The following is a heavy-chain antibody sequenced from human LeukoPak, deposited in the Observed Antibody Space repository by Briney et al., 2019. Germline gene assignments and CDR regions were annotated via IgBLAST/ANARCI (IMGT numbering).Heavy chain of an antibody. D-gene: IGHD3-22*01. V-gene: IGHV3-48*03. CDR1: GFTFSSYE. J-gene: IGHJ4*02. CDR2: ISSSGSTI. CDR3: ARVGIVVVSDY. Sequence: GGSLRLSCAASGFTFSSYEMNWVRQAPGKGLEWASYISSSGSTIYYADSVKGRFTISRDNAKNSLYLQMNSLRAEDTAVYYCARVGIVVVSDYWGQGTLGTVSS.